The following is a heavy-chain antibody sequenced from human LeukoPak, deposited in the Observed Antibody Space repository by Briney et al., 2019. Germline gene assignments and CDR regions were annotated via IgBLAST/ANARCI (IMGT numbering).Heavy chain of an antibody. D-gene: IGHD3-10*01. V-gene: IGHV4-61*02. Sequence: SGTLSLTCAVSGDSISSGTYYWSWIRQPAGKGLEWVGRIFTSGSTNYNPSLKSRVTISVDTSKNQFSLKLSSVTAADTAVYFCARVYYGRTYDYWYFDLWGRGTLVTVSS. CDR2: IFTSGST. CDR1: GDSISSGTYY. CDR3: ARVYYGRTYDYWYFDL. J-gene: IGHJ2*01.